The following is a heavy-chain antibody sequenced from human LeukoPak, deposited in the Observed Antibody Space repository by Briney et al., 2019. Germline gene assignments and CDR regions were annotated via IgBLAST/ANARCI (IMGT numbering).Heavy chain of an antibody. CDR3: ARDQTTWFNNYYYYYMDV. V-gene: IGHV3-21*01. D-gene: IGHD4-17*01. J-gene: IGHJ6*03. CDR2: ISSSSSYI. CDR1: GFTFSSYS. Sequence: GGSLRLSCAASGFTFSSYSMNWVRQAPGKGLEWVSSISSSSSYIYYADSVKGRFTISRDNAKNSLYLQMNSLRAEDTAVYYCARDQTTWFNNYYYYYMDVWGKGTTVTVSS.